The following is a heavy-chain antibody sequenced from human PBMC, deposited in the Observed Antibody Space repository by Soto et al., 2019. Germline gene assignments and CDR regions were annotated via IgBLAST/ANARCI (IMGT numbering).Heavy chain of an antibody. J-gene: IGHJ4*02. CDR1: GFTFSSYA. V-gene: IGHV3-23*01. Sequence: GGSLRLSCAASGFTFSSYAMSWVRQAPGKGLEWVSAISGSGGSTYYADSVKGRFTIPRDNSKNTLYLQMNSLRAEDTAVYYFATSWEYSYGFGYWGQGTLVTVSS. D-gene: IGHD5-18*01. CDR3: ATSWEYSYGFGY. CDR2: ISGSGGST.